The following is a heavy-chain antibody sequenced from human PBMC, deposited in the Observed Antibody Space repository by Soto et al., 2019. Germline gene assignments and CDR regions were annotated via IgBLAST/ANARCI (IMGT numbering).Heavy chain of an antibody. V-gene: IGHV1-2*02. Sequence: VASVKVSCKASGYTFTGYYMHWVRQAPGQGLEWMGWINPNSGGTNYAQKFQGRVTMTRDTSISTAYMELSRLRSDDTAVYYCARGRLAYCGGDCGYYFDYWGQGTLVTVSS. CDR3: ARGRLAYCGGDCGYYFDY. CDR2: INPNSGGT. J-gene: IGHJ4*02. D-gene: IGHD2-21*02. CDR1: GYTFTGYY.